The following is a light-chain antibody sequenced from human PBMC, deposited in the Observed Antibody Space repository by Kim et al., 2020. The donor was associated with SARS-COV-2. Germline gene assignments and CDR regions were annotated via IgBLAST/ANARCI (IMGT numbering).Light chain of an antibody. CDR1: QSVSRSY. J-gene: IGKJ2*01. Sequence: SLSPGERATLYCRASQSVSRSYLAWYQQKPGQAPRLLISGASSRATGIPDRFTGSGSGTDFTLTISRLEPGDSAVYYCHQYGSSYTFGQGTKLEI. V-gene: IGKV3-20*01. CDR2: GAS. CDR3: HQYGSSYT.